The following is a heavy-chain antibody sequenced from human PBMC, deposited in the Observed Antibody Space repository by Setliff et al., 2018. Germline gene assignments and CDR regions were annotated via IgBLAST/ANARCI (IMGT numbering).Heavy chain of an antibody. CDR3: VRDISSASGILDF. V-gene: IGHV3-9*01. J-gene: IGHJ4*02. Sequence: PGGSLRLSCAASGFTFSNYWMHWVRQAPGKGLEWVSGINWSGEIIGYADSVKGRFTFSRDNAKNSLFLEMNSLTVDDTALYYCVRDISSASGILDFWGQGTLVTVS. CDR2: INWSGEII. CDR1: GFTFSNYW. D-gene: IGHD3-3*01.